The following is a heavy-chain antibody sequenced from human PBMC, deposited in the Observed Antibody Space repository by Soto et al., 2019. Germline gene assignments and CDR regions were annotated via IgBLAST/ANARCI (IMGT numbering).Heavy chain of an antibody. D-gene: IGHD6-6*01. CDR2: IYYSGST. CDR3: ARDGIAAHNNYYYYYGMDV. J-gene: IGHJ6*02. V-gene: IGHV4-59*01. CDR1: GGSISSYY. Sequence: SETLSLTCTVSGGSISSYYWSWIRQPPGKGLEWIGYIYYSGSTNYNPSLKSRVTISVDTSKNQFSLKLSSVTAADTAVYYCARDGIAAHNNYYYYYGMDVWGQGTTVTVSS.